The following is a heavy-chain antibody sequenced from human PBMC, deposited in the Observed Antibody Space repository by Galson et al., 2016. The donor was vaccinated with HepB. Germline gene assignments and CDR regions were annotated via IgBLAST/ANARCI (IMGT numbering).Heavy chain of an antibody. V-gene: IGHV3-30*18. J-gene: IGHJ3*02. D-gene: IGHD3-3*01. CDR1: GFSFSSYG. CDR2: ISYDGSYK. CDR3: AKEDTIFGVGPIGTSAFDI. Sequence: SLRLSCAASGFSFSSYGMHWVRQAPGKGLEWVAIISYDGSYKHYAESVKGRFTISRDKSKNMLYLQMNSLRAEDTAVYYCAKEDTIFGVGPIGTSAFDIWGQGTMVTVSA.